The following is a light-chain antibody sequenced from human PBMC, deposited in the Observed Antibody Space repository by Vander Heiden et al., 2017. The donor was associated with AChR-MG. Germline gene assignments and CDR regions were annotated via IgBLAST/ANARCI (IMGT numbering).Light chain of an antibody. CDR3: RQGIHLPQT. V-gene: IGKV2-29*02. CDR2: RGS. Sequence: DIVMTQTPLSLSVSPGQPASISCKASQSLLHRDGRTYSYWYLQKPGQSPQFLIYRGSNRCSGVPDRFSGSGSGTDFTLKISRVEAEDVGIYYCRQGIHLPQTFGQGTKLEIK. J-gene: IGKJ1*01. CDR1: QSLLHRDGRTY.